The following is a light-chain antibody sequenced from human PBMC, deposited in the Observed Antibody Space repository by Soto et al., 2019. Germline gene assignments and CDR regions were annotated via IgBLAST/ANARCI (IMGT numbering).Light chain of an antibody. V-gene: IGKV1-5*01. Sequence: DIQMTKTTSTLSASVGDRVTITCRASQSISSWLAWYQQKPGKAPKLLIYDASTLESGVPSRFSGSGYGTEFTLTISSLQPDDFATYYCHQYSTYLFSQRTKVDI. CDR3: HQYSTYL. CDR1: QSISSW. CDR2: DAS. J-gene: IGKJ1*01.